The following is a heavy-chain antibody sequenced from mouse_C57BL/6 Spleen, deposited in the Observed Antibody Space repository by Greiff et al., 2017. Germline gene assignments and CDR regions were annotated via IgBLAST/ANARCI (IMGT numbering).Heavy chain of an antibody. Sequence: VEPGASVKISCKASGYSFTDYNMNWVKQSNGKSLEWIGVINPNYGTTSYNQKFKGKATLTVDQSSSTAYMQLNSLTSEDSAVYYCARLVYGSSGYFDVWGTGTTVTVSS. CDR3: ARLVYGSSGYFDV. J-gene: IGHJ1*03. D-gene: IGHD1-1*01. V-gene: IGHV1-39*01. CDR1: GYSFTDYN. CDR2: INPNYGTT.